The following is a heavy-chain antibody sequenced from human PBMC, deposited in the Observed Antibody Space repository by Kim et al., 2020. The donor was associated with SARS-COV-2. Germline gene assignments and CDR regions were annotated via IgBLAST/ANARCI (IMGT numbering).Heavy chain of an antibody. Sequence: SETLSLTCTVSGGSISSYYWSWIRQPPGKGLEWIGYIYYSGSTNYNPSLKSRVTISVDTSKNQFSLKLSSVTAADTAVYYCARSITIFGVVTKKVYYMDVWGKGTTVTVSS. J-gene: IGHJ6*03. D-gene: IGHD3-3*01. V-gene: IGHV4-59*01. CDR2: IYYSGST. CDR1: GGSISSYY. CDR3: ARSITIFGVVTKKVYYMDV.